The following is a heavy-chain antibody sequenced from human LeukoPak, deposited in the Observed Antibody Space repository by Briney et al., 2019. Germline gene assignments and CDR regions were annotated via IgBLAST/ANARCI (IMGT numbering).Heavy chain of an antibody. CDR1: GGSISSGSYY. J-gene: IGHJ5*02. Sequence: PSQTLSLTCTVSGGSISSGSYYWSWIRQPAGKGLEWIGRIYTSGSTNYNPSLKSRVTISVDTSKNQFSLKLSSVTAADTAVYYCARRRIAVAGNWFDPWGQGTLVTVSS. CDR3: ARRRIAVAGNWFDP. D-gene: IGHD6-19*01. CDR2: IYTSGST. V-gene: IGHV4-61*02.